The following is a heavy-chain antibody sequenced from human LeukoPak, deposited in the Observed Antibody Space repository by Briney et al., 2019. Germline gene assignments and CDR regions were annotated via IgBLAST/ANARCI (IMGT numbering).Heavy chain of an antibody. CDR2: IYYSGST. J-gene: IGHJ6*03. CDR1: GGSISSYY. Sequence: SETLSLTCTVSGGSISSYYWSWIRQPPGKGLEWIGYIYYSGSTNYNPSLKSRVTISVDTSKNQFSLKLSSVTAEDTAVYYCARAVPYYYYMDVWGKGTTVTVSS. CDR3: ARAVPYYYYMDV. V-gene: IGHV4-59*01.